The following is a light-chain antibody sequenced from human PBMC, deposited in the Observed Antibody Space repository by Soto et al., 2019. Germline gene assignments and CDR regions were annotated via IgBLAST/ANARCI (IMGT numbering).Light chain of an antibody. CDR1: QSVSSN. V-gene: IGKV3-15*01. J-gene: IGKJ4*01. CDR2: GAS. CDR3: QQYNNWPPLT. Sequence: EIVMTQSPATLSVSPGERATLSCRASQSVSSNLAWYQQKPGQAPRLLIYGASTRATGIPARFSGSGSGTEFTLTITSLQSEDLAVYYCQQYNNWPPLTFGGGTTVEI.